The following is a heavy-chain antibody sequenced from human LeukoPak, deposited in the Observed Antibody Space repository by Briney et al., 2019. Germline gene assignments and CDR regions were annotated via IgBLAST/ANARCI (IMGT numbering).Heavy chain of an antibody. D-gene: IGHD3-10*01. Sequence: PGGSLRLSCAASGFTFSNYATSWVRQAPGKGLEWVSAISGSGGSTYYADSVKGRFTISRDNSKNTLYLQMNSLRAEDTAVYYWAKDGARGILWFRRWFDPWGQGTLVTVSS. CDR3: AKDGARGILWFRRWFDP. CDR2: ISGSGGST. V-gene: IGHV3-23*01. J-gene: IGHJ5*02. CDR1: GFTFSNYA.